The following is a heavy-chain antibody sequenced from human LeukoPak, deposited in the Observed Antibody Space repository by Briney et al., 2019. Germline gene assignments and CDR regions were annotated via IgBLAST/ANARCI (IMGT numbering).Heavy chain of an antibody. CDR3: ATDLWSLFDY. V-gene: IGHV1-24*01. J-gene: IGHJ4*02. CDR1: GYTLTELS. CDR2: FDPEDGET. D-gene: IGHD3-10*01. Sequence: ASVKVSRKVSGYTLTELSMHWVRQAPGKGLEWMGGFDPEDGETIYAQKFQGRVTMAEDTSTDTAYMELSSLRSEDTAVYYCATDLWSLFDYWGQGTLVTVSS.